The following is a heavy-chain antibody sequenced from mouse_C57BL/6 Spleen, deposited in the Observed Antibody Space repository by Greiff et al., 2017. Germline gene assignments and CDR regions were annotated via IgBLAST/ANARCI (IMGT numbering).Heavy chain of an antibody. CDR1: GYTFTSYW. J-gene: IGHJ3*01. CDR3: ASGAGTSWFAY. Sequence: QVQLQQPGAELVMPGASVKLSCKASGYTFTSYWMHWVKQRPGQGLEWIGEIDPSDSYTTYNQQFKGKSTLTVDKSSSTAYMQLSSLSSEDSAVYYCASGAGTSWFAYWGQGTLVTVSA. V-gene: IGHV1-69*01. CDR2: IDPSDSYT. D-gene: IGHD4-1*01.